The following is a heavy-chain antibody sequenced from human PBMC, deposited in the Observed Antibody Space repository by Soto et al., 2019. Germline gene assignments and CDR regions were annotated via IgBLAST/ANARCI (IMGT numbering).Heavy chain of an antibody. V-gene: IGHV3-30-3*01. CDR3: ARSVAVAGLKY. CDR2: ISYDGNKK. Sequence: QVQLVEAGGGVVQPGRSLRLSCAASGFTLSSYSMHWVRQAPGKGLEWVGVISYDGNKKYYRDSVKGRFSISRETSNNTVQLQMNSLTPDVTAVYSCARSVAVAGLKYWGQGSLVAVSS. J-gene: IGHJ4*02. CDR1: GFTLSSYS. D-gene: IGHD6-19*01.